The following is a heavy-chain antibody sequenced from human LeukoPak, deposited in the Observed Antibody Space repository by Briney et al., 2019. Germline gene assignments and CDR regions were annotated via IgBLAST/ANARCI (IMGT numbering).Heavy chain of an antibody. V-gene: IGHV1-18*01. Sequence: ASVKVSCKASGYTFTNYGISWVRQAPGQGLEWMGWIGAFNANRKYAQKFQGRVTMSTDTSTTTAFMELRSLGSEDTAVYYCARDLKDIVVVPAATKYNWFDPWGQGTLVTVSS. J-gene: IGHJ5*02. CDR1: GYTFTNYG. CDR3: ARDLKDIVVVPAATKYNWFDP. D-gene: IGHD2-2*01. CDR2: IGAFNANR.